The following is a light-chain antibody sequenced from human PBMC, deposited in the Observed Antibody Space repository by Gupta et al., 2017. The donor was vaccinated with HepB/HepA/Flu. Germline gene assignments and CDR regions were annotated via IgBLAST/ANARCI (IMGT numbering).Light chain of an antibody. CDR3: QQEGSSPIT. Sequence: GTLYLSPGERATRSCRASQSVKCSYLAWYQQKPGQSPRLHIYGASSRATGIPDRFSGSGSGTXFTLTIXRREPEDFAVYYCQQEGSSPITFGXGTRLDIK. V-gene: IGKV3-20*01. CDR1: QSVKCSY. CDR2: GAS. J-gene: IGKJ5*01.